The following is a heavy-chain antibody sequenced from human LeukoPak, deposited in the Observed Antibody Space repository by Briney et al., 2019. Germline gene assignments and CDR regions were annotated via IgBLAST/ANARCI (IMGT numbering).Heavy chain of an antibody. V-gene: IGHV3-33*06. J-gene: IGHJ4*02. CDR3: AKDRGFLEWLLFDY. Sequence: GGSLRLSCAASGFTFSSYGMHWVRQAPGKGLEWVAVIWYDGSNKYYAGSVKGRFTISRDNSKNTLYLKMNSLRAEDTAVYYCAKDRGFLEWLLFDYWGQGTLVTVSS. CDR1: GFTFSSYG. D-gene: IGHD3-3*01. CDR2: IWYDGSNK.